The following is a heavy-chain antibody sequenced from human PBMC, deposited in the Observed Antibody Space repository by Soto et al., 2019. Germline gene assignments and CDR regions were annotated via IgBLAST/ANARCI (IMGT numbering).Heavy chain of an antibody. D-gene: IGHD3-3*01. V-gene: IGHV1-8*01. CDR1: GYTFTSYD. Sequence: GASVKVSCKASGYTFTSYDINWVRQATGQGLEWMGWMNPNSGNTGYAQKFQGRVTMTRNTSISTAYMELSSLRSEDTAVYYCARRDYDFWSGYDCMDVWGKGTTVTVSS. CDR2: MNPNSGNT. J-gene: IGHJ6*03. CDR3: ARRDYDFWSGYDCMDV.